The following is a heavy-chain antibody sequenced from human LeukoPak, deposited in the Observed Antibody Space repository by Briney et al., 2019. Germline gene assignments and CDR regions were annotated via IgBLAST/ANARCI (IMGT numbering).Heavy chain of an antibody. V-gene: IGHV4-59*01. CDR2: IYYSGST. D-gene: IGHD5-24*01. Sequence: PSETLSLTCTVSGGSISNYYWIWIRQPAGKGLEWIGYIYYSGSTNYNPSLKSRVTISVDTSKNQFSLKLSSVTAADTAVYYCARDFGDGYNSFDYWGQGTLVTVSS. CDR1: GGSISNYY. CDR3: ARDFGDGYNSFDY. J-gene: IGHJ4*02.